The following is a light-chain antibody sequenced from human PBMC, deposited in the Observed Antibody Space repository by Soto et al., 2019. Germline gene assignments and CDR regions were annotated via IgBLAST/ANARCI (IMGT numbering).Light chain of an antibody. CDR2: NVY. CDR3: GSYAGKNNYV. CDR1: SSDVGAYNF. V-gene: IGLV2-14*03. J-gene: IGLJ1*01. Sequence: QSALTQPASVSGSPGQSITISCTGTSSDVGAYNFVSWHQQHPGKAPKLMIYNVYDRPSGISYRFSGSKSGNTASLTISGLLAEDEAAYYCGSYAGKNNYVFGSGTKVTV.